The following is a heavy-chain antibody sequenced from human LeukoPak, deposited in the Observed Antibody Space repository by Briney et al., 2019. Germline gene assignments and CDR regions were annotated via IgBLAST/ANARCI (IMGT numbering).Heavy chain of an antibody. CDR1: GFTFDGYG. J-gene: IGHJ4*02. D-gene: IGHD1-14*01. Sequence: GGSLRLSCAGSGFTFDGYGMHWFRQTPGRGLEWVAVIAYDGSRAFYADSVKGRFTISGDNSKNTMSVQMDDLRAEDTAVYYCTRYNNDHFDYWGQGTLVTVSS. V-gene: IGHV3-33*01. CDR2: IAYDGSRA. CDR3: TRYNNDHFDY.